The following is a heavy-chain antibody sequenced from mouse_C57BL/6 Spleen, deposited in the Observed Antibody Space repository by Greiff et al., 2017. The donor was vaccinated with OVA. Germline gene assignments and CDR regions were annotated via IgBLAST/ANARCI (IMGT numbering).Heavy chain of an antibody. CDR3: AGGGRFLDD. CDR2: IYPGDGDT. CDR1: GYAFSSSW. V-gene: IGHV1-82*01. Sequence: QVQLQQSGPELVKPGASVKISCTASGYAFSSSWMNWVKQRPGTGLEWIGRIYPGDGDTNYNGKFKGKATLTTDKSYSTAYMKLSRLTSEDSAVYFGAGGGRFLDDWGQGTSVTVSS. J-gene: IGHJ4*01.